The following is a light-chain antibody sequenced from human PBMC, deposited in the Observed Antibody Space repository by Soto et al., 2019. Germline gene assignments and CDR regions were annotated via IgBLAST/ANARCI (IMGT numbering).Light chain of an antibody. CDR2: AAS. Sequence: DIPLTQSPSFLSASVGDRVTITCRASQGISSYLAWYQQKPGKAPKLLIYAASTLQSGVPSRFSGSGSGTEFTLTISSLQPEDFATYYCQQLNSYAAFGPGTKVDIK. CDR3: QQLNSYAA. V-gene: IGKV1-9*01. J-gene: IGKJ3*01. CDR1: QGISSY.